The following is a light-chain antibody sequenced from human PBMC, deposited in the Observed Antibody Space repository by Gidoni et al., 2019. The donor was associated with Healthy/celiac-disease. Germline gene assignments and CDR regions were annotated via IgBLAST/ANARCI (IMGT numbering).Light chain of an antibody. CDR1: SSNVGSKF. J-gene: IGLJ2*01. Sequence: QSVLTQPPSVSAAPGQKVTISCSGSSSNVGSKFVSWYPQLPGTAPRLLIYDNDKRPSGIPDRFSGSKSGTSATLCITGLQTGDEADYYCGTWDTSLCAKVFGGGTKLTVL. V-gene: IGLV1-51*01. CDR2: DND. CDR3: GTWDTSLCAKV.